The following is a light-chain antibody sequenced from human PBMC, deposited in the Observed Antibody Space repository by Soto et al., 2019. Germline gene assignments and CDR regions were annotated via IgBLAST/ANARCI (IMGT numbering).Light chain of an antibody. CDR2: GAS. V-gene: IGKV3-15*01. Sequence: EIVLTQSPGTLSLSPGERATLSCMASQNFGSTYLAWYQQKPGQAPRLLIYGASTRATGFPARFSGSGSGTEFTLTISSLQSEDFAVYYCQQYNNWPITFGQGTRLEIK. CDR3: QQYNNWPIT. J-gene: IGKJ5*01. CDR1: QNFGSTY.